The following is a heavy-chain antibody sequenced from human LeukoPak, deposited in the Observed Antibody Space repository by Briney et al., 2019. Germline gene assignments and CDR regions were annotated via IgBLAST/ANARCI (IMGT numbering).Heavy chain of an antibody. CDR2: IKQDGSEE. D-gene: IGHD3-10*01. J-gene: IGHJ4*02. V-gene: IGHV3-7*01. CDR1: GFTFSSYW. Sequence: GGSLRLSCAASGFTFSSYWMSWVRQAPGKGLEWVANIKQDGSEEYYVDSVKGRFTISRDNAKNSLYLQMNSLRAEDTAVYYCARDALFRGVITTLYYFDYWGQGTLVTVSS. CDR3: ARDALFRGVITTLYYFDY.